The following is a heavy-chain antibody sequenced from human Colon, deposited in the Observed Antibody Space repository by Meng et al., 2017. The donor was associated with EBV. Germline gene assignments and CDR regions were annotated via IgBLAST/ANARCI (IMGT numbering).Heavy chain of an antibody. CDR3: ARVPTTGYKDH. J-gene: IGHJ4*02. Sequence: QGLVQQLGDGLLQPSGTRALTCTVHGGSFSGYVWSWVRPPPGKGMEWIGEVSHPGSANYNPSLKSRVTISVDASEKQFSLRLTSVTAADSAVYYCARVPTTGYKDHWGQGTLVTVSS. CDR1: GGSFSGYV. V-gene: IGHV4-34*01. D-gene: IGHD3-9*01. CDR2: VSHPGSA.